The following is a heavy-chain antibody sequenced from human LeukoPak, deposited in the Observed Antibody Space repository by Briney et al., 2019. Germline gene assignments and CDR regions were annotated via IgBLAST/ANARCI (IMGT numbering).Heavy chain of an antibody. CDR1: GFTFSDYY. V-gene: IGHV3-11*04. CDR3: AREPKKQWLNQQYYFDY. J-gene: IGHJ4*02. CDR2: ISNSGSII. Sequence: PGGSLRLSCAASGFTFSDYYMNWIRQSPGKGLEWVSYISNSGSIIYYADSVKGRFTISRDNAKNSLYLQMNSLRAEDTAVYYCAREPKKQWLNQQYYFDYWGQGTLVTVSS. D-gene: IGHD6-19*01.